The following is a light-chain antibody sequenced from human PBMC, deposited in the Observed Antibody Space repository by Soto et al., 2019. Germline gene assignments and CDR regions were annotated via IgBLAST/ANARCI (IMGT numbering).Light chain of an antibody. CDR2: KAS. Sequence: DIQMTQSPSTLSASVGDRVTITCRASQSISTWLAWYQQRPGKAPQLLIHKASSLESGVPSRFSGSGSGTDFTLTISSLQPDDFATYHCQQYNSNYPGTFGQGTKLEIK. V-gene: IGKV1-5*03. J-gene: IGKJ2*02. CDR3: QQYNSNYPGT. CDR1: QSISTW.